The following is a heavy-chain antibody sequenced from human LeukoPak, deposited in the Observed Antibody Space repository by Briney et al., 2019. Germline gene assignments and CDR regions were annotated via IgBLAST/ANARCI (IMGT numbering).Heavy chain of an antibody. CDR2: ISAYNGNT. CDR3: ARDSLEERYYYYYGMDV. J-gene: IGHJ6*02. CDR1: GYTFTSYG. V-gene: IGHV1-18*01. D-gene: IGHD1-1*01. Sequence: GASVKVSCKASGYTFTSYGISWVRQAPGQGLEWMGWISAYNGNTNYAQKLQGRVTMTTDTSTSTAYMELRSLRSDDTAVYYCARDSLEERYYYYYGMDVWGQGTTVTVSS.